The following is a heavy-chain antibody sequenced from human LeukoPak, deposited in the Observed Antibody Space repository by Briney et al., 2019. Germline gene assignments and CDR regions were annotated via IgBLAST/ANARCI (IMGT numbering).Heavy chain of an antibody. V-gene: IGHV1-18*01. CDR1: GYTSTNYG. CDR2: ISGYNGNT. CDR3: GRGWNGHFDI. Sequence: ASVKVSCKASGYTSTNYGITWVRQAPGQGLEWMGWISGYNGNTNYAQRLQGRVTMTTDTTTSTAYMELRSLRSDDTAVYYCGRGWNGHFDIWGQGTMVTVSS. D-gene: IGHD1-1*01. J-gene: IGHJ3*02.